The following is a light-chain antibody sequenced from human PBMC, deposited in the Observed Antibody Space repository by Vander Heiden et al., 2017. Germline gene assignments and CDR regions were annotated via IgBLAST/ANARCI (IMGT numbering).Light chain of an antibody. V-gene: IGKV1-9*01. CDR3: QQLNSYPPA. CDR1: QGISSY. J-gene: IGKJ2*01. CDR2: AAS. Sequence: IQLNQTPSFLSASVGDRVTITCRASQGISSYLAWYQQKPGNAPKLLIYAASTLQSGVPSRFSGSGSGTEFTLTISSLQPEDFATYYCQQLNSYPPAFGQGTKLEIK.